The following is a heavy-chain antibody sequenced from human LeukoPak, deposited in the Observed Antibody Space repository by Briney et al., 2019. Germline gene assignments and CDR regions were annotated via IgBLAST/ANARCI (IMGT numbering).Heavy chain of an antibody. V-gene: IGHV1-69*13. J-gene: IGHJ4*02. CDR2: IIPIFGTA. CDR1: GGTFSSYA. D-gene: IGHD6-13*01. Sequence: SVKVSCTASGGTFSSYAISWVRQAPGQGLEWIGGIIPIFGTANYAQKFQGRVTITADESTSTAYMELSSLRSEDTAVYYCARHPGIAAAGIDYWGQGTLVTVSS. CDR3: ARHPGIAAAGIDY.